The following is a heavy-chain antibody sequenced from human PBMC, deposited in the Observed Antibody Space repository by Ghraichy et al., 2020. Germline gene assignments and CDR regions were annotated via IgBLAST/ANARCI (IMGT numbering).Heavy chain of an antibody. J-gene: IGHJ3*02. V-gene: IGHV3-30*18. D-gene: IGHD3-22*01. CDR1: GFSFIDYV. CDR3: ANAGGKHYVSSGYKRGAFDM. CDR2: ISYDGGKE. Sequence: GGSLRLSCAASGFSFIDYVMHWVRQAPGKGLEWVGGISYDGGKEYYADSVRGRFTISRDNSRDMFYLQMNSLRPDDTAVYYCANAGGKHYVSSGYKRGAFDMLRHGTVVTVSS.